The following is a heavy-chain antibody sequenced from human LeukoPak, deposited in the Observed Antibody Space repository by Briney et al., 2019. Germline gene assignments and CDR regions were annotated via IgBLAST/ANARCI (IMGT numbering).Heavy chain of an antibody. CDR2: IYYSGST. V-gene: IGHV4-39*07. Sequence: PSETLSLTCTVSGGSISSSSYYWGWIRQPPGKGLEWIGSIYYSGSTYYNPSLKSRVTISVDTSKNQFSLKLSSVTAADTAVYYCARGLNYYDFWSGYYSFDYWGQGTLVTVSS. D-gene: IGHD3-3*01. CDR1: GGSISSSSYY. CDR3: ARGLNYYDFWSGYYSFDY. J-gene: IGHJ4*02.